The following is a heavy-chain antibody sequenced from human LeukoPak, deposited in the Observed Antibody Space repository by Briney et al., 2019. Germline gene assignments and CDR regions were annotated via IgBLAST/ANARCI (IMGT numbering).Heavy chain of an antibody. CDR3: ARQGAVAGMSFDY. CDR2: ISSSSSYI. J-gene: IGHJ4*02. Sequence: GGSLRLSCAASGFTFSSYTMRWVRQAPGKGLEWVSSISSSSSYIYYADSVKGRFTISRDNAKNSLYLQMNSLRAEDTAVYYCARQGAVAGMSFDYWGQGTLVTVSS. CDR1: GFTFSSYT. V-gene: IGHV3-21*01. D-gene: IGHD6-19*01.